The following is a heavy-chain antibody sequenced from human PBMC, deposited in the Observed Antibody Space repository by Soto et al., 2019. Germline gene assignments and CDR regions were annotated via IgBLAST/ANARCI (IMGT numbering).Heavy chain of an antibody. D-gene: IGHD3-9*01. Sequence: QVQLVESGGGVVQPGRSLRLSCAASGFTFSSYGMHWVRQAPGKGLEWVAVIWYDGSNKYYADSVKGRFTISRDNSKKTLCLQMNSLRAEDTAVYYCAGERQARYFDWSHYYGMDVWGQGTTVTVSS. CDR2: IWYDGSNK. CDR3: AGERQARYFDWSHYYGMDV. J-gene: IGHJ6*02. CDR1: GFTFSSYG. V-gene: IGHV3-33*01.